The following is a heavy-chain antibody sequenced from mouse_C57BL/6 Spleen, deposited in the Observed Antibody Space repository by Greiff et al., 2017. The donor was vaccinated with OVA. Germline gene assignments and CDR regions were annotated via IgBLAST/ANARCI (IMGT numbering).Heavy chain of an antibody. CDR3: ARNTYCNYDGYAMDY. CDR1: GFSFTSYA. CDR2: ICTGGGT. D-gene: IGHD2-4*01. V-gene: IGHV2-9-1*01. Sequence: QVQLKESGPGLVAPSQSLSITCTVSGFSFTSYAISWVRQPPGKGLEWLGVICTGGGTNYTSALKSRLSTSKDITKNKFFLKMNSLQTEDTARYSCARNTYCNYDGYAMDYWGQGTSVTVSS. J-gene: IGHJ4*01.